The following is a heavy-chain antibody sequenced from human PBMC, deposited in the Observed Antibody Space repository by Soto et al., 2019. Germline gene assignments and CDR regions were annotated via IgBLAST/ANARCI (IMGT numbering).Heavy chain of an antibody. J-gene: IGHJ5*02. V-gene: IGHV1-69*13. Sequence: SVKVSCKASGGTFSSYAISWVRQAPGQGLEWMGGIIPIFGTANYAQKFQGRVTITADESTSTAYMELSSLRSEDTAVYYCARGRRITMVRGGRYNWFDPWGQGTLVTVSS. D-gene: IGHD3-10*01. CDR2: IIPIFGTA. CDR1: GGTFSSYA. CDR3: ARGRRITMVRGGRYNWFDP.